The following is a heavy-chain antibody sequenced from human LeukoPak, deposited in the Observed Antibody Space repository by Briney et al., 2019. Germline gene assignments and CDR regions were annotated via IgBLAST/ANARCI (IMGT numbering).Heavy chain of an antibody. D-gene: IGHD3-22*01. Sequence: PSETLSLTCTVSGGSISSYYWSWIRQPPGKGLEWIGYIYYSGSTNYNPSLKSRVTISVGTSKNQFSLKLSSVTAADTAVYYCARHGRNYYDSSGYTFFDYWGQGTLVTVSS. CDR3: ARHGRNYYDSSGYTFFDY. CDR2: IYYSGST. J-gene: IGHJ4*02. CDR1: GGSISSYY. V-gene: IGHV4-59*08.